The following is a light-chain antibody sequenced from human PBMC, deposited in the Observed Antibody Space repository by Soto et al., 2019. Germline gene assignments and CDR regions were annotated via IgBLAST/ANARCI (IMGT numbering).Light chain of an antibody. CDR3: QKYNSAPLT. V-gene: IGKV1-27*01. CDR2: AAS. J-gene: IGKJ4*01. Sequence: DIQMTQSPSSLSASVGDRFTITCRACQSIINYLAWFQQKPGKVPKLLIYAASTLQSGVPFRFSGSGSGTDFTLTISSLQPEDVATYYCQKYNSAPLTFGGGTKVEIK. CDR1: QSIINY.